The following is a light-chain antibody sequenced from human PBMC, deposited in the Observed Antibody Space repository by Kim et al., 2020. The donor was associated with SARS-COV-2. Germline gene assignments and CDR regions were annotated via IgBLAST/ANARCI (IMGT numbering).Light chain of an antibody. CDR3: SSYSTRFTSVL. J-gene: IGLJ3*02. V-gene: IGLV2-14*03. CDR1: SSDGDDYNY. CDR2: DSS. Sequence: QSITISCTGTSSDGDDYNYVSWYQRHPGNAPKLIIFDSSNRPSGVSDRFSGSKSGDAASLTISGLQPADEADYFCSSYSTRFTSVLFGGGTKVTVL.